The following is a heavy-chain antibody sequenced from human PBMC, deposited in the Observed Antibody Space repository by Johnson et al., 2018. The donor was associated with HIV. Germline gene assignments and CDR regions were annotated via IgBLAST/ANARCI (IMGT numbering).Heavy chain of an antibody. V-gene: IGHV3-66*01. J-gene: IGHJ3*02. CDR2: IYSGGST. Sequence: VQVVESGGGVVQPGGSLRLSCAASGFTVSSNYMSWVRQAPGKGLEWVSVIYSGGSTYYADSVKGRFPISRDNSKNTLYLQMNTLRAEDTAVYYCARDYWNYGSSAFDIWGQGTMVTVSS. CDR3: ARDYWNYGSSAFDI. CDR1: GFTVSSNY. D-gene: IGHD1-7*01.